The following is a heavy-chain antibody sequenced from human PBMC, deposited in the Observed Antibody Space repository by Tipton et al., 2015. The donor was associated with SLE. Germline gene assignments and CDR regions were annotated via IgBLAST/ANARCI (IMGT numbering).Heavy chain of an antibody. CDR2: IYYSGST. J-gene: IGHJ4*02. Sequence: GLVKPSETLSLTCTVSGGSISSSSYYWGWIRQPPGKGLEWIGSIYYSGSTYYNPSLKSRVTISVDTSKNQFSLKLSSVTAADTAVYYCVSPNKQLVLDYWGQGTLVTVSS. V-gene: IGHV4-39*07. CDR1: GGSISSSSYY. D-gene: IGHD6-6*01. CDR3: VSPNKQLVLDY.